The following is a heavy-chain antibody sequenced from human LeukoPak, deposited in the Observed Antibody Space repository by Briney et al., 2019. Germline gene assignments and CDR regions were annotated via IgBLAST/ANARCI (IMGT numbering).Heavy chain of an antibody. D-gene: IGHD4-23*01. CDR2: ISYDGSNK. CDR1: GFTFSSYA. V-gene: IGHV3-30*18. J-gene: IGHJ4*02. Sequence: GGSLRLSCAASGFTFSSYATHWVRQAPGKGLEWVAVISYDGSNKYYADSVKGRFTISRDNSKNTLYLQMNSLRAEDTAVYYCAKSKVATPTPYYFDYWGQGTLVTVSS. CDR3: AKSKVATPTPYYFDY.